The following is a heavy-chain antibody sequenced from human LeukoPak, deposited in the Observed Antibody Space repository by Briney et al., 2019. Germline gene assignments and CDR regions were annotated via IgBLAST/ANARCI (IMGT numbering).Heavy chain of an antibody. Sequence: GRSLRLSCAASGFTFSSYGMNWVRQAPGKGLDWVSYISTTSSTIYYADSVKGRFTMSRDNAKNSLYLQMNSLRDEDTAVYYCARGKEKWLDHFDYWGQGSLVTVSS. V-gene: IGHV3-48*02. J-gene: IGHJ4*02. CDR2: ISTTSSTI. D-gene: IGHD6-19*01. CDR1: GFTFSSYG. CDR3: ARGKEKWLDHFDY.